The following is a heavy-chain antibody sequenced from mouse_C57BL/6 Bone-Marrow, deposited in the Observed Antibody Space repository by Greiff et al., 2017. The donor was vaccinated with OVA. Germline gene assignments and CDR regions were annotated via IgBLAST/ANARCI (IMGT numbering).Heavy chain of an antibody. V-gene: IGHV1-15*01. CDR2: IDPETGGT. CDR3: TRWGYSNYEFAY. CDR1: GYTFTDYE. Sequence: QVQLQQSGAELVRPGASVTLSCKASGYTFTDYEMHWVKQTPVHGLEWIGAIDPETGGTAYNQKFKGKAILTADKSSSTAYMELRSLTSEDSAVYYCTRWGYSNYEFAYWGQGTLVTVSA. J-gene: IGHJ3*01. D-gene: IGHD2-5*01.